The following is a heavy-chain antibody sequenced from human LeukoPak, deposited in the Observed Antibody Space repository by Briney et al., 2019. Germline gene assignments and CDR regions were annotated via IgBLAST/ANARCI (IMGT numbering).Heavy chain of an antibody. V-gene: IGHV3-66*01. J-gene: IGHJ3*02. CDR1: GFTVSSNY. Sequence: PGGSLRLSCAASGFTVSSNYMSWVRQAPGKGLEWVSVIYSGGSTYYADSVNGRFTISRDNSKNTLYLQMNSLRAEDTAVYYCAREGQTVAFDIWGQGTMVTVSS. D-gene: IGHD1-14*01. CDR3: AREGQTVAFDI. CDR2: IYSGGST.